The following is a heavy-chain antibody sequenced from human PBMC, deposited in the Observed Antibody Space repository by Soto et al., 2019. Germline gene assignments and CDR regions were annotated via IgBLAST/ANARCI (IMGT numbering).Heavy chain of an antibody. Sequence: QVQLVESGGGVVQPGRSLRLSCAVSGFTFSSYAMHWVRQAPGKGLEWVAVISYDGSNKYYADSVKGRFTISRDNSKNTLYLQMNSLRAEDTAVYYCARDFKPTYYDFWSGYPSDYWGQGTLVTVSS. J-gene: IGHJ4*02. D-gene: IGHD3-3*01. CDR1: GFTFSSYA. CDR2: ISYDGSNK. V-gene: IGHV3-30-3*01. CDR3: ARDFKPTYYDFWSGYPSDY.